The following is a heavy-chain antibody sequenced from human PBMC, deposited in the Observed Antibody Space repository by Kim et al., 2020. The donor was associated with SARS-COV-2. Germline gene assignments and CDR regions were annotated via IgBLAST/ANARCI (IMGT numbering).Heavy chain of an antibody. D-gene: IGHD1-26*01. J-gene: IGHJ2*01. CDR3: ARHPGGRMGNSAFWY. Sequence: SEPLSLTCTVSGASIKRGAYYWGWIRQPPGKGLECLGIIYYTGGTYSNPSPESRFSISVDTSKNQFSLKLTSVTAADTAVYFCARHPGGRMGNSAFWY. V-gene: IGHV4-39*01. CDR1: GASIKRGAYY. CDR2: IYYTGGT.